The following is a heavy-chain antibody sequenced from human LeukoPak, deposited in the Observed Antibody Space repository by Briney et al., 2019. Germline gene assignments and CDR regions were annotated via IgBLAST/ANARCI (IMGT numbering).Heavy chain of an antibody. CDR1: GFTFSSYS. J-gene: IGHJ1*01. Sequence: GGSLRLSCAASGFTFSSYSMNWVRQAPGKGLEWVSSISSSSYIYYADSVKGRFTISRDNAKNSLYLQMNSLRAEDTAVYYCARDLGDVYFQHWGQGTLVTVSS. CDR2: ISSSSYI. CDR3: ARDLGDVYFQH. V-gene: IGHV3-21*01. D-gene: IGHD3-16*01.